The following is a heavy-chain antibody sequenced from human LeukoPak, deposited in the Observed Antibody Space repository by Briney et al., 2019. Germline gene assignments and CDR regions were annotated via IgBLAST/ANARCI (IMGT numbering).Heavy chain of an antibody. V-gene: IGHV1-2*02. J-gene: IGHJ4*02. Sequence: EASVTVSCKASGYTFTGYYMHWVRQAPGQGGEWVGWINPNSGGTNYAQKFQGRVTMTRDTSISTAYMELSRLRSDDTAVYYCASLVSSGWRDFDYWGQGTLVTVSS. CDR1: GYTFTGYY. D-gene: IGHD6-19*01. CDR2: INPNSGGT. CDR3: ASLVSSGWRDFDY.